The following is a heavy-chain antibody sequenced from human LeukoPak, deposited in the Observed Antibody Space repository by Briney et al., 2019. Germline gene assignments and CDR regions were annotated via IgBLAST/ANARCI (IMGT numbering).Heavy chain of an antibody. Sequence: SETLSLTCTVSGASISSYYWSWLRQPPGKGLEWIAFMYSSGSTNYNPSLKSRVTISLDTSKNQFSLKLSSVTAADTAVYYCARRSISGNSWDYFDYWGQGTLVTVSS. V-gene: IGHV4-59*08. J-gene: IGHJ4*02. D-gene: IGHD4-23*01. CDR3: ARRSISGNSWDYFDY. CDR2: MYSSGST. CDR1: GASISSYY.